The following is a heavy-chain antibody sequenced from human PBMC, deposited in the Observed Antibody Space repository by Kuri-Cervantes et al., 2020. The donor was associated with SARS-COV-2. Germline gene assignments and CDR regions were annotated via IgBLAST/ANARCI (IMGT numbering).Heavy chain of an antibody. D-gene: IGHD4-11*01. V-gene: IGHV1-8*03. Sequence: ASVKVSCKASGYTFTSYDINWVRQATGQGLEWMGWMNPNSGNTGYAQKFQGGVTITADKSTSTAYMELSSLRSEDTAVYYCARSYSNYVGYYYYYMDVWGKGTTVTVSS. CDR1: GYTFTSYD. CDR2: MNPNSGNT. J-gene: IGHJ6*03. CDR3: ARSYSNYVGYYYYYMDV.